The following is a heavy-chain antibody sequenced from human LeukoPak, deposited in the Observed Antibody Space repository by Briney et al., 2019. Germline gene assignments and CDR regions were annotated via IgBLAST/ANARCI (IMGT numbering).Heavy chain of an antibody. CDR3: ARNPPLRLSNWFDP. Sequence: SETLSLTCTVSSGSISSSSYYWGWIRQPPGKGLEWIGSIYYSGSTYYNPSLKSRVTISVDTSKNQFSLKLSSVTAADTAVYYCARNPPLRLSNWFDPWGQGTLVTVSS. J-gene: IGHJ5*02. V-gene: IGHV4-39*07. D-gene: IGHD3-3*01. CDR2: IYYSGST. CDR1: SGSISSSSYY.